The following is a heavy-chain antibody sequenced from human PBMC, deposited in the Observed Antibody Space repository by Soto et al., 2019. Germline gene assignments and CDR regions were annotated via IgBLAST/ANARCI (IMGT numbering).Heavy chain of an antibody. D-gene: IGHD3-10*01. CDR2: FRTGGDDGTT. J-gene: IGHJ4*02. CDR3: AKKVNSGPGSQYFDY. V-gene: IGHV3-23*01. CDR1: GFTFSSYS. Sequence: VGSLRLSCAASGFTFSSYSMSWVRQAPGKGLEWVSGFRTGGDDGTTYYADSVKGRFTISRDNSKNTLFLQMNSLRAEDTAIYYCAKKVNSGPGSQYFDYWGQGTLVTVSS.